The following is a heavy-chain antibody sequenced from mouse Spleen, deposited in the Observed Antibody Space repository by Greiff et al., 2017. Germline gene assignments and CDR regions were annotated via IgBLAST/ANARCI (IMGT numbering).Heavy chain of an antibody. CDR2: ISNLAYSI. Sequence: DVKLVESGGGLVKPGGSLKLSCAASGFTFSDYGMAWVRQAPGKGPEWVAFISNLAYSIYYADTVTGRFTISRENAKNTLYLEMSSLRSEDTAMYYCARRESSGAMGYWGQGTSVTGSS. J-gene: IGHJ4*01. CDR1: GFTFSDYG. V-gene: IGHV5-15*04. CDR3: ARRESSGAMGY. D-gene: IGHD3-1*01.